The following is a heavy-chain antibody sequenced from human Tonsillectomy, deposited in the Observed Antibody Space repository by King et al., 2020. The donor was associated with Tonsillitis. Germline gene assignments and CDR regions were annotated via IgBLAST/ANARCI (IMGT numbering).Heavy chain of an antibody. CDR3: AKDPTAHAAYYYYAMDV. V-gene: IGHV3-23*04. CDR2: ISGTVGST. Sequence: VQLVESGGGLVQPGGSLRLSCAASGFTFSYYGMSWVRQAPGKGLEWVSVISGTVGSTYYADSVKGRFTISSDNSKNTLYLQMNSLRAEDTAVYYCAKDPTAHAAYYYYAMDVWGQGTTVTVSS. J-gene: IGHJ6*02. CDR1: GFTFSYYG.